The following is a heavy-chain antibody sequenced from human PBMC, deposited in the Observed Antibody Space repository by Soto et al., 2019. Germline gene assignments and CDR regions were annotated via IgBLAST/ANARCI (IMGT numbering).Heavy chain of an antibody. D-gene: IGHD6-19*01. CDR3: ARETGLRSSGWSYDFDF. J-gene: IGHJ4*02. Sequence: EVQLVESGGGMVQPGGSLRVSCAASGFTLSSYSMHWVRQATGKGLEWVSYISGSGGTIYYADSVKGRFTISRDNAKNSLSVQMNRLRDEETAVYFCARETGLRSSGWSYDFDFWGQGTRVTVSS. CDR1: GFTLSSYS. V-gene: IGHV3-48*02. CDR2: ISGSGGTI.